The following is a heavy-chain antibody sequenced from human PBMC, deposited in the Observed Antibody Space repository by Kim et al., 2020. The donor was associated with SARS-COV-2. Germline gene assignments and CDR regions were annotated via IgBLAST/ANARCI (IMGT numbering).Heavy chain of an antibody. CDR3: AREPRYSGSYYAFDI. CDR2: ISYDGSNK. V-gene: IGHV3-30*04. Sequence: GGSLRLSCAASGFTFSSYAMHWVRQAPGKGLEWVAVISYDGSNKYYADSVKGRFTISRDNSKNTLYLQMNSLRAEDTAVCYCAREPRYSGSYYAFDIWGQGTMVTVSS. J-gene: IGHJ3*02. CDR1: GFTFSSYA. D-gene: IGHD1-26*01.